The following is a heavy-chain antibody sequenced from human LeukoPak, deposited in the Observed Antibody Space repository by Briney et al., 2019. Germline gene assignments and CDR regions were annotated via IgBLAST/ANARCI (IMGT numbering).Heavy chain of an antibody. CDR3: AVGYDSSGYYYLDY. J-gene: IGHJ4*02. CDR2: IYYSGST. V-gene: IGHV4-59*01. CDR1: GGSISSYY. D-gene: IGHD3-22*01. Sequence: SETLSLTCTVSGGSISSYYWSWIRQPPGKGLEWIGYIYYSGSTNYNPSLKSRVTISVDTSKNQFSLKLSSVTAADTAVYYCAVGYDSSGYYYLDYWGQGTLVTVSS.